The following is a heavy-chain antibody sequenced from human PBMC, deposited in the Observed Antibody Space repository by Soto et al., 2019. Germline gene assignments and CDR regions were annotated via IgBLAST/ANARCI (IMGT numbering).Heavy chain of an antibody. Sequence: SETLSLTCTVSGGSISTTGYYWGWIRQSPGKGLEWIGTIYYTGATYYNPSLKSRVTMSIDTSKNQFSLKLSSVTAADTAVYYCARIIVVVPAAMDYWGQGTLVTVS. D-gene: IGHD2-2*01. J-gene: IGHJ4*02. V-gene: IGHV4-39*01. CDR3: ARIIVVVPAAMDY. CDR1: GGSISTTGYY. CDR2: IYYTGAT.